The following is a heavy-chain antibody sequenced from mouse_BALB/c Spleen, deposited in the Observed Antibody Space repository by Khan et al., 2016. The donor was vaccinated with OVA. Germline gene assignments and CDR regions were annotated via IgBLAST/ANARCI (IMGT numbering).Heavy chain of an antibody. V-gene: IGHV1S136*01. D-gene: IGHD2-2*01. CDR2: INPYNDDT. CDR3: TRRGYASFAY. Sequence: VQLKQSGPELVKPGASVKMSCKASGYTFTSYVMYWVSQKPGQGLEWIGYINPYNDDTKYNEKFKGKATLTSDKSSSTAYMDLSSLTSEDSAVYYGTRRGYASFAYWGQGTLVTVSA. J-gene: IGHJ3*01. CDR1: GYTFTSYV.